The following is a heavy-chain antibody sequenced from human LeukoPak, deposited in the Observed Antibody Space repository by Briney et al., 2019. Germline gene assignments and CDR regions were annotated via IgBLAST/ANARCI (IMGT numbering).Heavy chain of an antibody. CDR2: IYYSGST. D-gene: IGHD5-12*01. J-gene: IGHJ4*02. CDR1: GGSISSYY. V-gene: IGHV4-59*08. Sequence: PSETLSLTCTVSGGSISSYYWSWIRQPPGKGLEWIGYIYYSGSTNYNPSLKSRVTISVDTSKNQFSLKLSSVTAADTAVYYCARTDIVATMALWGQGTLVTVSS. CDR3: ARTDIVATMAL.